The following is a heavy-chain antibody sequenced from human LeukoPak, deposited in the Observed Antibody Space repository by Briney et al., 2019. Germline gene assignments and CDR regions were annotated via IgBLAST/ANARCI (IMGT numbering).Heavy chain of an antibody. Sequence: PGGSLRLSCAASGFTFSSYGMHWVRQAPGKGLEWVAAISYDGSNKYYADSVKGRFTISRDNSKNTLYLQMKSLRAEDTAVYYCAKDVARIAYAFDYWGQGTLVTVSS. CDR3: AKDVARIAYAFDY. CDR2: ISYDGSNK. CDR1: GFTFSSYG. J-gene: IGHJ4*02. D-gene: IGHD6-13*01. V-gene: IGHV3-30*18.